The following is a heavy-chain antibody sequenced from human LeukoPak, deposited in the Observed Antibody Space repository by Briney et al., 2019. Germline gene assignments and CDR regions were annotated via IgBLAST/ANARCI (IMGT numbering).Heavy chain of an antibody. J-gene: IGHJ3*02. V-gene: IGHV4-59*01. D-gene: IGHD6-13*01. CDR2: IYYSGST. CDR3: ARDRSAAGTRSNDAFDI. CDR1: GGSISSYY. Sequence: SETLSLTCTVSGGSISSYYWSWIRQPPGKGLEWIGYIYYSGSTNYNPSLKSRVTISVDTSKNHFSLKLSSVTAADTAVYYCARDRSAAGTRSNDAFDIWGQGTMVTVSS.